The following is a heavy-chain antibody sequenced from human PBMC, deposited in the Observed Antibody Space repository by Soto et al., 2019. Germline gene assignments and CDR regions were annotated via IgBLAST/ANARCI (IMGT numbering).Heavy chain of an antibody. CDR2: ISSSGSTA. Sequence: GGSLRLSCAASGFTFSRFELHWVRQAPGKGLEWISYISSSGSTAYYASSVEGRFTISRDNANNSVYPQMDSLRAEDTALYYCTRAAWFPYLSFYWGQGALVTVSS. CDR3: TRAAWFPYLSFY. D-gene: IGHD3-10*01. CDR1: GFTFSRFE. V-gene: IGHV3-48*03. J-gene: IGHJ4*02.